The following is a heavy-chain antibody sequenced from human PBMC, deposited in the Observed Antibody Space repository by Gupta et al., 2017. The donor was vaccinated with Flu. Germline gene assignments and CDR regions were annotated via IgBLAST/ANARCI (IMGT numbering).Heavy chain of an antibody. V-gene: IGHV3-21*06. CDR1: TFSSYS. Sequence: TFSSYSMNWVRQAPGKGLEWVSYISSSSSYIYYADPVRGRFTISRDNAKNSLYLKMNSLRAEDTAVYYCARAWSNNDASDIWGQGTMVTVSS. CDR2: ISSSSSYI. D-gene: IGHD1-1*01. J-gene: IGHJ3*02. CDR3: ARAWSNNDASDI.